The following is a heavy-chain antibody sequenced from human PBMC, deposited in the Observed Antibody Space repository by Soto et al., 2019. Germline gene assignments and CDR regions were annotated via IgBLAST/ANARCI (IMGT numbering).Heavy chain of an antibody. CDR3: AAPSLYSSSWYVFSY. Sequence: SVKVSCKASGFTFTSSAMQWVRQARAQRLEWIGWIVVGSGNTNYAQKFQERVTITRDMSTSTAYMELSSLRSEDTAVYYCAAPSLYSSSWYVFSYWGQGTLVTVSS. CDR1: GFTFTSSA. CDR2: IVVGSGNT. D-gene: IGHD6-13*01. J-gene: IGHJ4*02. V-gene: IGHV1-58*02.